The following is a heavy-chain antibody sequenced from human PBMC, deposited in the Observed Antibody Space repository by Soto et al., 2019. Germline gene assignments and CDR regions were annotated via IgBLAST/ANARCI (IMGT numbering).Heavy chain of an antibody. CDR3: ARQAGYCSSTSCYLSYFDY. Sequence: TSETLSLTCTVSGGSISSSSYYWGWIRQPPGKGLEWIGSIYYSGSTYYNPSLKSRVTISVDTSKNQFSLKLSSVTAADTAVYYCARQAGYCSSTSCYLSYFDYWGQGTLVTVSS. D-gene: IGHD2-2*01. J-gene: IGHJ4*02. CDR2: IYYSGST. V-gene: IGHV4-39*01. CDR1: GGSISSSSYY.